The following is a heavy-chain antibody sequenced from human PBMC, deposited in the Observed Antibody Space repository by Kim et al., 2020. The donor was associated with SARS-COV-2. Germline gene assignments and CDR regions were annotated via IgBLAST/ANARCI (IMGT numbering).Heavy chain of an antibody. J-gene: IGHJ4*02. Sequence: SETLSLTCAVYGGSFSGYYWSWIRQPPGKGLEWIGEINHSGSTNYNPSLKSRVTISVDTSKNQFSLKLSSVTAADTAVYYCAGYTYGDYGKGRGYWGQGTLVTVSS. CDR3: AGYTYGDYGKGRGY. CDR2: INHSGST. CDR1: GGSFSGYY. D-gene: IGHD4-17*01. V-gene: IGHV4-34*01.